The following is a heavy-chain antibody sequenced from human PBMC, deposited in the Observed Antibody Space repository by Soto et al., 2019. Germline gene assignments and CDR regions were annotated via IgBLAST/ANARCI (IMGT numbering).Heavy chain of an antibody. J-gene: IGHJ4*02. D-gene: IGHD3-10*01. V-gene: IGHV1-2*02. Sequence: QVQLVQSGAEVKKPGASVKVSCKASGFDFNAYYIHWVRQAPRQGFEWMGWINGNSGESPDSQKFHGRVTLTRDTSTKTAYLEMKGLTSDDTAVYFCARDYYLDFWGQGTLVSVSS. CDR1: GFDFNAYY. CDR2: INGNSGES. CDR3: ARDYYLDF.